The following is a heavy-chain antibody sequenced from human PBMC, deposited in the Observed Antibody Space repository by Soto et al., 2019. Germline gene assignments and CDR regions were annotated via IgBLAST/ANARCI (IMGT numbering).Heavy chain of an antibody. Sequence: SETLSLTCTVSGGSISSYYWSWIRQPPGKGLEWIGYIYYSGSTNYNPSLKSRVTISVDTSKNQFSLKLSSVTAADTAVYYCARDASSSGWLYYGMDVWGQGTTVTVSS. CDR1: GGSISSYY. CDR3: ARDASSSGWLYYGMDV. D-gene: IGHD6-19*01. J-gene: IGHJ6*02. CDR2: IYYSGST. V-gene: IGHV4-59*01.